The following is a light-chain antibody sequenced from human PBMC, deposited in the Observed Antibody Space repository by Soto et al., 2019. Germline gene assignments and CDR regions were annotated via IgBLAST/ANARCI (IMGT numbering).Light chain of an antibody. CDR2: ANT. Sequence: QSVLPQPPSVSGAAGQRGTISCSGSGSNIGAGYDVHCYQQLPGRAHKLLIYANTNRPSGVADRVSGSKSGTSASLAITGLQAEDEADYYCLSFDSSLSVVFGGGTKLTVL. CDR1: GSNIGAGYD. V-gene: IGLV1-40*01. J-gene: IGLJ2*01. CDR3: LSFDSSLSVV.